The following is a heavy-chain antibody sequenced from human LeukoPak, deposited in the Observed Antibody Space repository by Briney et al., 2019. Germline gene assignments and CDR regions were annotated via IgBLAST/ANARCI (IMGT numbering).Heavy chain of an antibody. D-gene: IGHD4-11*01. Sequence: GGSLRLSCAASGFTFSSYEMNWVRQAPGKGLEWVSYISSSGSTIYYADSVKGRFTISRDNAKNSLYLQMSSLRAEDTAVYYCATIQYTTPYYYYMDVWGKGTTVTVSS. J-gene: IGHJ6*03. V-gene: IGHV3-48*03. CDR1: GFTFSSYE. CDR2: ISSSGSTI. CDR3: ATIQYTTPYYYYMDV.